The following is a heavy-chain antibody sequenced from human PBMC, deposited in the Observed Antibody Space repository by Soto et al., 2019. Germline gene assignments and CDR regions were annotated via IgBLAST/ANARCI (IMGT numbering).Heavy chain of an antibody. V-gene: IGHV4-30-4*01. CDR3: ARGRYCLTGRCFPNWFDS. CDR2: IYKSATT. D-gene: IGHD2-15*01. J-gene: IGHJ5*01. Sequence: SETLSLTCSVSGDSISTVDYFWAWIRQPPGQALEYIGYIYKSATTYYNPSFEGRVAISLDTSKSHFSLNVTSVAAADTAVYFCARGRYCLTGRCFPNWFDSLGQGNLDTV. CDR1: GDSISTVDYF.